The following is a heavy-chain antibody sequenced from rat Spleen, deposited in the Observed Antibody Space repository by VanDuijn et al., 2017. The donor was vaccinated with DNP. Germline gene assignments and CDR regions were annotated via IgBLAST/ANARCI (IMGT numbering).Heavy chain of an antibody. Sequence: VQLTESGPGLVQPSQTLSLTCTVSDFSITTYNVHWIRQSVRGGLEWMGSVNSAGTTNYNPSLKSRISITRDTSKNQLFLQVNSVTTEDTATYYCARWPGYNPPYAMDAWGQGTSVTVSS. CDR1: DFSITTYN. CDR2: VNSAGTT. J-gene: IGHJ4*01. D-gene: IGHD1-4*01. V-gene: IGHV3-3*01. CDR3: ARWPGYNPPYAMDA.